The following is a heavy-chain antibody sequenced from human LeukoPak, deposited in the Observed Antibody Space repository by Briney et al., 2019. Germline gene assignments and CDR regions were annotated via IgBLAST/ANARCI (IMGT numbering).Heavy chain of an antibody. CDR2: LYTNENT. J-gene: IGHJ6*03. Sequence: TLSLTCSVSGDSIGSGRYSWTWIRQPAGKGLQWIRRLYTNENTNYNPSLESRVSISVDTSKTQFFLKLTSVTAADTAVYFCARGVVTDDYHMDVWGKGTAITVSS. D-gene: IGHD2-21*02. V-gene: IGHV4-61*02. CDR3: ARGVVTDDYHMDV. CDR1: GDSIGSGRYS.